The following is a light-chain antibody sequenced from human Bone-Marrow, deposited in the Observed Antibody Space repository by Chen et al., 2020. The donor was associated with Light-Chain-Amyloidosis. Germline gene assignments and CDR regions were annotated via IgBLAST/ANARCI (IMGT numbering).Light chain of an antibody. CDR2: RDT. CDR3: QSADSSGTYEVI. V-gene: IGLV3-25*03. J-gene: IGLJ2*01. Sequence: SYELTQPPSVSVSPGQTARITCSGDDLPTKYAYCYQQKPGQAPRLVIPRDTERPSGISERFSGSSSGTTATLTISGVQAEDEADYHCQSADSSGTYEVIFGGGTKLTVL. CDR1: DLPTKY.